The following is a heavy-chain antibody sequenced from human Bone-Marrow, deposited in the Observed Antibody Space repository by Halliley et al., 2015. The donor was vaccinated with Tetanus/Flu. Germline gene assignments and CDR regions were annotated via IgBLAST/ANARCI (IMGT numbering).Heavy chain of an antibody. J-gene: IGHJ4*02. D-gene: IGHD3-3*01. Sequence: QLVQSGAEVRKPGESLKISCRTSGYSFTTHWIAWVRQMPGKGLEYMGIIYPGVSDTRYRPSFQGQVTISADKSASTAYLQWRSLKASDPAMYYCAGLGGAFDFWSGFPFDSWGPGTLVTVSS. CDR3: AGLGGAFDFWSGFPFDS. CDR1: GYSFTTHW. V-gene: IGHV5-51*01. CDR2: IYPGVSDT.